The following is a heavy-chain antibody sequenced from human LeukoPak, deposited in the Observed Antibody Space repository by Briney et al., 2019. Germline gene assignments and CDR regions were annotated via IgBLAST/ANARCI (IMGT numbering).Heavy chain of an antibody. CDR1: GFTVSSNY. V-gene: IGHV3-66*01. D-gene: IGHD3-10*01. CDR2: IYSGGST. Sequence: GGSLRLSCAASGFTVSSNYMSWVRQAPGKGLEWVSVIYSGGSTYYADSVKGRFTISRDNSKNTLYLQMNSLRAEDTAVYYCARVVLLWFGELLYRFFDYWGQGTLVTVSS. CDR3: ARVVLLWFGELLYRFFDY. J-gene: IGHJ4*02.